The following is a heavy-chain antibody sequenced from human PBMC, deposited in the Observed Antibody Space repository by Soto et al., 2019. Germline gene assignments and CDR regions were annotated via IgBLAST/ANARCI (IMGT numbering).Heavy chain of an antibody. CDR3: GGRTVGSAWTVDV. Sequence: EVLLLESGGGLVQPGGSLRLSCAASGFIFNKNAMTWVRQAPGKALEWLSGISGTAGRTYYADSVKGRFTISRDTSKNTVYLQVIRMSGEDTAIYSCGGRTVGSAWTVDVWGRGTMVIVSS. CDR2: ISGTAGRT. V-gene: IGHV3-23*01. J-gene: IGHJ3*01. CDR1: GFIFNKNA. D-gene: IGHD1-26*01.